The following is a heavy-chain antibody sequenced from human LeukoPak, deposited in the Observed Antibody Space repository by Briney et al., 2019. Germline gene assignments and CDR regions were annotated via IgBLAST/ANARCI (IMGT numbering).Heavy chain of an antibody. Sequence: GSLRLSCAASGFTFGDYGMSWVRQAPGKGLEWVSSINWNGGNTAYADSVKGRFTISRGTAKDSLYLQLNSLRAEDTALYYCARDRGWLQYIDYWGQGTLVTVSS. CDR3: ARDRGWLQYIDY. CDR1: GFTFGDYG. V-gene: IGHV3-20*04. D-gene: IGHD5-24*01. J-gene: IGHJ4*02. CDR2: INWNGGNT.